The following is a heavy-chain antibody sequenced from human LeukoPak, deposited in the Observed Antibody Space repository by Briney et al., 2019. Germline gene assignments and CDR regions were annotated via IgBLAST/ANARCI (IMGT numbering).Heavy chain of an antibody. J-gene: IGHJ4*02. V-gene: IGHV3-53*01. CDR1: GFTVSSNY. CDR2: IYSGGST. Sequence: PGGSLRLSCAASGFTVSSNYMSWVRQAPGKGLEWVSVIYSGGSTYYADSVKGRFTISRDNSKNTLYLQMNSLRAEDTAVYYCAREVDGYNYGVDYWGQGTLVTVSS. D-gene: IGHD5-24*01. CDR3: AREVDGYNYGVDY.